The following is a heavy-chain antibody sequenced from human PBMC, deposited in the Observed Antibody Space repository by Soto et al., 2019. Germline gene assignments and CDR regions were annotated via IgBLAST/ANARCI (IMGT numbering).Heavy chain of an antibody. J-gene: IGHJ4*02. CDR3: AGNLWFGELFLDY. CDR1: GGSISSYY. Sequence: PSETLSLTCTVSGGSISSYYWSWIRQPPGKGLEWIGYIYYSGSTNYNPSLKSRVTISVDTSKNQFSLKLSSVTAADTAVYYCAGNLWFGELFLDYWGQGTLVTV. D-gene: IGHD3-10*01. CDR2: IYYSGST. V-gene: IGHV4-59*01.